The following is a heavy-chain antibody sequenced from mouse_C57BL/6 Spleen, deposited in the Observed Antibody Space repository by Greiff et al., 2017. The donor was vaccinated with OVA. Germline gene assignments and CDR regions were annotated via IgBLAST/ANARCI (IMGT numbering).Heavy chain of an antibody. J-gene: IGHJ1*03. CDR1: GYTFTDYY. CDR2: INPNNGGT. D-gene: IGHD2-1*01. Sequence: EVQLQQSGPELVKPGASVKISCKASGYTFTDYYMNWVKQSHGKSLEWIGDINPNNGGTSYNQKFKGKATLTVDKSSSTAYVELRSLTSEDSAVYYCARSRGNYPYWYFDVWGTGTTVTVSS. V-gene: IGHV1-26*01. CDR3: ARSRGNYPYWYFDV.